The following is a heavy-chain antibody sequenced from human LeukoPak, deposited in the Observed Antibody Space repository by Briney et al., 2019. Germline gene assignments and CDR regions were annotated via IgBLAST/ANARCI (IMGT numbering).Heavy chain of an antibody. Sequence: GGSLRLSCAASGFTVSSNYMSWVRQAPGKGLEWVSVLYSGDTTQYTDSVKGRFTISRDSSKNTLHLQMNSLRAEDTAVYYCARAEQWLVFNYWGQGTLVTVSS. J-gene: IGHJ4*02. CDR2: LYSGDTT. CDR1: GFTVSSNY. D-gene: IGHD6-19*01. CDR3: ARAEQWLVFNY. V-gene: IGHV3-53*01.